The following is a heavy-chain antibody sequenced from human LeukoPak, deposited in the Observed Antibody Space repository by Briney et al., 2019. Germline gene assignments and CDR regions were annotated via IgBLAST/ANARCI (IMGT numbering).Heavy chain of an antibody. J-gene: IGHJ4*02. CDR3: ARDVSYYDSSGYSDY. Sequence: PSLKVSCKASGYTFTGYYVHWVRESPGHGRKWRGWINPNSGGTNYAQKCQGRVTMTRDTSIITAYMGLSRLRSDDTAVYDCARDVSYYDSSGYSDYWGQGTLVTVSS. D-gene: IGHD3-22*01. V-gene: IGHV1-2*02. CDR1: GYTFTGYY. CDR2: INPNSGGT.